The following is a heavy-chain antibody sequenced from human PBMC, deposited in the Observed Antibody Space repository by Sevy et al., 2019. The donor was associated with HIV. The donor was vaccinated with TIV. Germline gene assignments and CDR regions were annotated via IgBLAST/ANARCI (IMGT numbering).Heavy chain of an antibody. J-gene: IGHJ3*02. CDR3: ARDPGDYDSRESDAFDI. D-gene: IGHD3-22*01. CDR1: GFTFSSYS. Sequence: GGSLRLSCAASGFTFSSYSMNWVRQAPGKGLEWVSSISSSSSYIYYADSVKGRFTISRDNAKNSLYLQMNSLRAEDTAVYYCARDPGDYDSRESDAFDIWGQGTMVTVSS. V-gene: IGHV3-21*01. CDR2: ISSSSSYI.